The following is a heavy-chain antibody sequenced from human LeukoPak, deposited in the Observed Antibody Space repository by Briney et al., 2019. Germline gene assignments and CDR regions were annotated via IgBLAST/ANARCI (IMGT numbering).Heavy chain of an antibody. CDR3: ARARAAPPRTIFGVVRGSYYFDY. CDR1: GDSISSYY. Sequence: PSETLSLTCTVSGDSISSYYWSWIRQPPGKGLEWIGYIYYSGSSNYNPSLKSRVTISVDTSKNQFSLKLSSVTAADTAVYYCARARAAPPRTIFGVVRGSYYFDYWGQGTLVTVSS. V-gene: IGHV4-59*01. J-gene: IGHJ4*02. D-gene: IGHD3-3*01. CDR2: IYYSGSS.